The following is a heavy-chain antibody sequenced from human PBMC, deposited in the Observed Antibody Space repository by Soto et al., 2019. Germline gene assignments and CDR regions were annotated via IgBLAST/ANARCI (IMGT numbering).Heavy chain of an antibody. CDR2: ISYDGSNK. CDR1: GFTFSSYG. CDR3: AKVGGYDSSGYYGSGWYFDL. D-gene: IGHD3-22*01. V-gene: IGHV3-30*18. J-gene: IGHJ2*01. Sequence: QVQLVESGGGVVQPGRSLRLSCAASGFTFSSYGMHWVRQAPGKGLEWVAVISYDGSNKYYADSVKGRFTISRDNSKNTLYLQINSLIAEDTAVYYCAKVGGYDSSGYYGSGWYFDLWGRGTLVTVSS.